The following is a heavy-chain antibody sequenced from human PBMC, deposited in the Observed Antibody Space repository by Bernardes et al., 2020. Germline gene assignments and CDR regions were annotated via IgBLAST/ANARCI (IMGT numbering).Heavy chain of an antibody. Sequence: GGSLRLSCAASGFTVSSNYMSWVRQAPGKGLEWVSVIYSGGSTYYADSVKGRFTISRDNSKNTLYLQMNSLRAEDTAVYYCGLGRALGYIKYWGQGTLVTVSS. V-gene: IGHV3-53*01. CDR3: GLGRALGYIKY. J-gene: IGHJ4*02. D-gene: IGHD6-13*01. CDR2: IYSGGST. CDR1: GFTVSSNY.